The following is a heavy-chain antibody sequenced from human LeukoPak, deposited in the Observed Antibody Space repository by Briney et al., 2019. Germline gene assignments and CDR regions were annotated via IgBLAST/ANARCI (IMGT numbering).Heavy chain of an antibody. CDR3: ASSGDKKALFDY. J-gene: IGHJ4*02. D-gene: IGHD7-27*01. Sequence: PSETLSLTCDVSGGSIDSTNWWNWVRQPPGKGLEWIGEIHHDGRINYNPSLKSRVTLSVDKSKNQFSLRLNSVTAADTAVYYCASSGDKKALFDYWGQGTLVTVSS. CDR1: GGSIDSTNW. CDR2: IHHDGRI. V-gene: IGHV4/OR15-8*01.